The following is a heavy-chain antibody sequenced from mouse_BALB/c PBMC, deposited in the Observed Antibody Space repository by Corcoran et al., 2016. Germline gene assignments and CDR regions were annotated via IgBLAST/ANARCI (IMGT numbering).Heavy chain of an antibody. D-gene: IGHD3-3*01. J-gene: IGHJ4*01. Sequence: QIQLQQCGPELVKPGASVKISCKASGYTFTDYYINWVKQKPGQGLEWIGWIYPGSGNTKYNEKFKGKATLTVDTSSSTAYMQLSSLTSEDTAVYFCARGLGPYAMDYWGQGTSVTVSS. CDR2: IYPGSGNT. V-gene: IGHV1-84*02. CDR1: GYTFTDYY. CDR3: ARGLGPYAMDY.